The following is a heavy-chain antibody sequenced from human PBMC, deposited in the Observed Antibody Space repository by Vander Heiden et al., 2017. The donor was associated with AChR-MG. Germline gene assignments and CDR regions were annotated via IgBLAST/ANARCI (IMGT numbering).Heavy chain of an antibody. J-gene: IGHJ6*04. D-gene: IGHD3-10*01. CDR1: GFTFSSYW. V-gene: IGHV3-7*01. Sequence: EVQLVESGGGLVQPGGSLRPPCAASGFTFSSYWMSWVRQAPWKGLEWVANIKQDGSEKYDVDSVKGRFTISRDNAKHSLYLQMNSLRAEDTAVCCCARDSFRFPWTVWGKGTTVTVSS. CDR2: IKQDGSEK. CDR3: ARDSFRFPWTV.